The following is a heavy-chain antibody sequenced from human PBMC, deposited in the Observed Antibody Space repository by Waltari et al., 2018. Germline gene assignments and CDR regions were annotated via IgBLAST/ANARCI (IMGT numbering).Heavy chain of an antibody. CDR2: IYYSGST. CDR3: ARDAQWLAGVDY. Sequence: QLQLQESGPGLVKPSETLSLTCTFSGGSLSSSNYYWGWIRQPPGKGLEWIGSIYYSGSTYYNPSLKSRVTISVDTSKNQFSLNLSSVTAADTAVYYCARDAQWLAGVDYWGQGTLVTVSS. V-gene: IGHV4-39*07. D-gene: IGHD6-19*01. CDR1: GGSLSSSNYY. J-gene: IGHJ4*02.